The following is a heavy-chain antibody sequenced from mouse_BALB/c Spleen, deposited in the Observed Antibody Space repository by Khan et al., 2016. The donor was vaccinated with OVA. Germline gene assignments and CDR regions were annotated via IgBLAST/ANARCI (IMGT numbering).Heavy chain of an antibody. J-gene: IGHJ4*01. V-gene: IGHV2-6-2*01. Sequence: QVQLKQSGPDLVAPSQSLSITCTVSGFSLTSYAIHWVRQPPGKGLEWLVVIWSDGRTTYNSALKSRLSISKDNSKSQVFLKIDSLQTDDTAMYXCARHQFPLSMDSWGQGTSVTVSS. CDR3: ARHQFPLSMDS. CDR2: IWSDGRT. CDR1: GFSLTSYA.